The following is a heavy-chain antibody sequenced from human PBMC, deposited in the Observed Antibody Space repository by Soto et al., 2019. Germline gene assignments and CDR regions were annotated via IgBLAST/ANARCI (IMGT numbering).Heavy chain of an antibody. V-gene: IGHV4-4*02. J-gene: IGHJ4*02. CDR2: IYHSGST. Sequence: QVQLQQSGPGLVKPSGTLSLTCAVSGGSISSSNWWSWVRQPPGKGLEWIGEIYHSGSTNYNPSPKRRVPIAGDKSKTQSSLKMSSVTAADTAMYYCARVKAGTAGPGVVGAVNYWGQGTLVTVSS. CDR3: ARVKAGTAGPGVVGAVNY. D-gene: IGHD1-26*01. CDR1: GGSISSSNW.